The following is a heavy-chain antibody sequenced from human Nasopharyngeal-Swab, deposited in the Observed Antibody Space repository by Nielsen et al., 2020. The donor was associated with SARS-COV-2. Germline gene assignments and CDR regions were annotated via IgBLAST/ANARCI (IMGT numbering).Heavy chain of an antibody. D-gene: IGHD2-2*01. Sequence: PGKGLEWIGNIDDSGTTFYSPSLKTRVTLSVDTSQNQFSLNLIPVTAADTAVYYCARRVVSPEFYFDYWGQGALVTVS. J-gene: IGHJ4*02. CDR3: ARRVVSPEFYFDY. V-gene: IGHV4-39*01. CDR2: IDDSGTT.